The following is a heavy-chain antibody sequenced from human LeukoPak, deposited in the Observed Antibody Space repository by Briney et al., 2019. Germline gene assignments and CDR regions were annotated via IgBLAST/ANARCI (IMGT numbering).Heavy chain of an antibody. V-gene: IGHV3-23*01. J-gene: IGHJ5*02. Sequence: GGSLRLSCATSGFTFSSIWMSWVRQAPGKGLEWVSAISGSGGSTYYADSVKGRFTISRDNSKNTLYLQMNSLRAEDTAVYYCAKGNRVRGVITWFDPWGQGTLVTVSS. CDR3: AKGNRVRGVITWFDP. CDR2: ISGSGGST. D-gene: IGHD3-10*01. CDR1: GFTFSSIW.